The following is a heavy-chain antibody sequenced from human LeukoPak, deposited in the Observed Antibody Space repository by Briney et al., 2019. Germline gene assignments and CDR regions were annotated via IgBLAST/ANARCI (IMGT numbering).Heavy chain of an antibody. D-gene: IGHD3-3*01. CDR1: GGSISNFY. CDR3: ARGYYGAVTFDY. CDR2: IYHSGST. Sequence: SGTLSLTCTVSGGSISNFYWSWIRQPPGKGLEWIGYIYHSGSTSYNLSLKSRVTVSVDTSKNQFSLKLTSVTAADTAVYYCARGYYGAVTFDYWGQGTLVTVSS. V-gene: IGHV4-59*01. J-gene: IGHJ4*02.